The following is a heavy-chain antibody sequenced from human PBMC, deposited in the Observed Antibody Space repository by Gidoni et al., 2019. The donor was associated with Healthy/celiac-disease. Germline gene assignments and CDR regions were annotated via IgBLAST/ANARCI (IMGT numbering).Heavy chain of an antibody. CDR3: ARLNDWNSPLRAFDY. V-gene: IGHV3-30-3*01. J-gene: IGHJ4*02. D-gene: IGHD1-7*01. CDR1: GFTFSSYA. Sequence: QVQLVESGGGVVQPGRSLRLSCAASGFTFSSYAMHWVRQAPGKGLEWVAVISYDGSNKYYADSVKGRFTISRDNSKNTLYLQMNSLRAEDTAVYYCARLNDWNSPLRAFDYWGQGTLVTVSS. CDR2: ISYDGSNK.